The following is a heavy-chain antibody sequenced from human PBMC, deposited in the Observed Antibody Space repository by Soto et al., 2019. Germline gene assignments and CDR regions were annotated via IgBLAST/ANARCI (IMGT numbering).Heavy chain of an antibody. J-gene: IGHJ4*02. CDR1: GASISSGGYF. CDR2: IYYSGNT. CDR3: ARVCSRASCYGVSDY. Sequence: SETLSLTCTVSGASISSGGYFWSWIRQHPGKGLEWIGYIYYSGNTYYNPSLKSRVSVSVNTSTNQFSLKLSSVTAADTAVYYCARVCSRASCYGVSDYWGQGTLVTVSS. D-gene: IGHD2-2*01. V-gene: IGHV4-31*03.